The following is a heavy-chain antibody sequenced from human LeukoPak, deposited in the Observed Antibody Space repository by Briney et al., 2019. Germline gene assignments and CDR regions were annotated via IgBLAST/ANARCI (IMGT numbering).Heavy chain of an antibody. J-gene: IGHJ4*02. V-gene: IGHV4-34*01. CDR1: GGSFSGYY. CDR3: ARRLSLGYSYGYWLDY. CDR2: INHSGST. D-gene: IGHD5-18*01. Sequence: SETLSLTCAVYGGSFSGYYWSWIRQPPGKGLEWIGEINHSGSTNYNPSLKSRVTISVDTSKNQFSLKLSSVTAADTAVYYCARRLSLGYSYGYWLDYWGQGTLVTVSS.